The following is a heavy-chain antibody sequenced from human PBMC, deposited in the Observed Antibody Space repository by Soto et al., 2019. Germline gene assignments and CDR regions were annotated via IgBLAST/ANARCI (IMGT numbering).Heavy chain of an antibody. V-gene: IGHV1-18*01. CDR1: GYTFTSYG. CDR2: ISAYDGST. Sequence: ASVKVSCKASGYTFTSYGFSWVRQAPGQGLEWMGWISAYDGSTNYAQKFQGRVTMTTDTSTSTAYMELKSLRSDDTAVYYCARHNYGSGITYFDYWGLGTLVTVSS. CDR3: ARHNYGSGITYFDY. J-gene: IGHJ4*02. D-gene: IGHD3-10*01.